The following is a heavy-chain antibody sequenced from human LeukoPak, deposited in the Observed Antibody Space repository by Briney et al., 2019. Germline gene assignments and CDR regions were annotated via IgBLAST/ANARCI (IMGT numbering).Heavy chain of an antibody. D-gene: IGHD2-2*01. V-gene: IGHV4-39*07. CDR2: IFYSGGT. CDR3: ARGWGYRSSTSCSISIPDAFDI. J-gene: IGHJ3*02. Sequence: SETLSLTCTVSGGSINTPNYYWGWIRQTPGKGLEWIGNIFYSGGTYYSPSLTSRVTISLDTSRNQFSLKLSSVTAADTAVYYCARGWGYRSSTSCSISIPDAFDIWGQGTMVTVSS. CDR1: GGSINTPNYY.